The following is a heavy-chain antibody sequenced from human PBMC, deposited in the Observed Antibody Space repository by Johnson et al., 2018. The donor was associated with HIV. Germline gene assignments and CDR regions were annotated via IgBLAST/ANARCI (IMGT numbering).Heavy chain of an antibody. D-gene: IGHD2/OR15-2a*01. J-gene: IGHJ3*02. CDR3: ARVNIAFDI. CDR2: ISYDGSNK. V-gene: IGHV3-30*09. CDR1: GFTFSTYT. Sequence: QVQLVESGGGVVQPGRSLRLSCAASGFTFSTYTLHWVRLAPGKGLEWVAVISYDGSNKYYADSVKGRFAISRDNAKNSLYLQMNSLRVEDTAVYYCARVNIAFDIWGQGTMVTVSA.